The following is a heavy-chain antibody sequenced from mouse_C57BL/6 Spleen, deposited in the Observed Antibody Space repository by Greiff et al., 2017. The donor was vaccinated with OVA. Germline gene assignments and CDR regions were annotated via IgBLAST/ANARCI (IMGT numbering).Heavy chain of an antibody. CDR1: GYSITSGYD. V-gene: IGHV3-1*01. CDR2: ISYSGST. D-gene: IGHD1-1*01. CDR3: ARLPYYYGSSYDAMDY. J-gene: IGHJ4*01. Sequence: EVQRVESGPGMVKPSQSLSLTCTVTGYSITSGYDWHWIRHFPGNKLEWMGYISYSGSTNYNPSLKSRISITHDTSKNHFFLKLNSVTTEDTATYYCARLPYYYGSSYDAMDYWGQGTSVTVSS.